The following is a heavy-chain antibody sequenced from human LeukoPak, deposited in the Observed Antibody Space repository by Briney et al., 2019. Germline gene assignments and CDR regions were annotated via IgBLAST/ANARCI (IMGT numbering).Heavy chain of an antibody. Sequence: NPSETLSLTCSVSGVSINTYYWSWIRQPPGKGLEWIGYIYYSGSTNYNPSLKSRVTFSVDTSKNQFSLKLSSVTAADTAVYYCARGVVPFNYYMDVWGKGTTVTVSS. V-gene: IGHV4-59*01. CDR2: IYYSGST. J-gene: IGHJ6*03. CDR3: ARGVVPFNYYMDV. CDR1: GVSINTYY. D-gene: IGHD2-2*01.